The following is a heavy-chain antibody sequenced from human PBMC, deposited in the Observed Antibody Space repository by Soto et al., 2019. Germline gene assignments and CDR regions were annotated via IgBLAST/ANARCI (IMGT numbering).Heavy chain of an antibody. CDR3: ARVLLYCSGGSCYPNWFDP. J-gene: IGHJ5*02. CDR1: GGSISDDTYY. D-gene: IGHD2-15*01. Sequence: SETLSLTCTVSGGSISDDTYYWGWIRQPPGKGLEWIGCMYYSGSTSYNPSLKSRVSISVDTSKNQFSLKLTSVTAADTAVYYCARVLLYCSGGSCYPNWFDPWGQGTLVTSPQ. V-gene: IGHV4-39*07. CDR2: MYYSGST.